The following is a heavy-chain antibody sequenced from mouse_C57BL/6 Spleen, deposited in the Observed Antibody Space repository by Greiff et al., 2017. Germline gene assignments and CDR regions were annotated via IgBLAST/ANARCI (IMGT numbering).Heavy chain of an antibody. V-gene: IGHV14-4*01. CDR3: TTTTVVDY. CDR2: IDPENGDT. Sequence: EVKLMESGAELVRPGASVKLSCTASGFNIKDDYMHWVKQRPEQGLEWIGWIDPENGDTEYASKFQGKATITADTSSNTAYLQLSSLTSEDTAVYYCTTTTVVDYWGQGTLVTVSA. CDR1: GFNIKDDY. D-gene: IGHD1-1*01. J-gene: IGHJ3*01.